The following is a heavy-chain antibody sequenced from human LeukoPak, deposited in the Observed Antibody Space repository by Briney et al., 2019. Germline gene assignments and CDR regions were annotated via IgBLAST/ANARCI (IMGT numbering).Heavy chain of an antibody. J-gene: IGHJ4*02. CDR1: GGSFSGYY. D-gene: IGHD2-21*01. Sequence: SETLSLTCAVYGGSFSGYYWSWIRQPPGKGLEWIGEINHSGSTNYNPSPKSRVTISVDTSKNQFSLKLSSVTAADTAVYYCARSRSRPLLPHLPKSQYYFDYWGQGTLVTVSS. CDR3: ARSRSRPLLPHLPKSQYYFDY. V-gene: IGHV4-34*01. CDR2: INHSGST.